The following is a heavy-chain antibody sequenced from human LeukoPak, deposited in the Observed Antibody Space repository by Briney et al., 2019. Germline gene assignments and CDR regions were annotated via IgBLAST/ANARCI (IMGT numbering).Heavy chain of an antibody. V-gene: IGHV3-48*01. Sequence: GGSLRLSCAASGFTFSSYSMNWVRQAPGKGLEWVSYISSSSGNIYYADSVKGRFTISRDNAKTSLYLQMNSLRAEDTALYYCARDLYAAIGHFDYWGQGTLVTVSS. CDR2: ISSSSGNI. J-gene: IGHJ4*02. CDR3: ARDLYAAIGHFDY. D-gene: IGHD2-2*01. CDR1: GFTFSSYS.